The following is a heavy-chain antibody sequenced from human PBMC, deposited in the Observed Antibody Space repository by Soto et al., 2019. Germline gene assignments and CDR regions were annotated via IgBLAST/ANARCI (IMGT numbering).Heavy chain of an antibody. V-gene: IGHV1-69*01. CDR3: AGGRIVVVGSRAYYGMDF. CDR2: TIPVFGLV. Sequence: QVHLLLQSGAEVQKPGSSVNVSCKASGGTPSNSAVSWVRQAPGQVHEWMGGTIPVFGLVKYAQNFQGRVTIIADESTNTAYMERSRLRPEDTAEYYCAGGRIVVVGSRAYYGMDFWAQVTKVTVSS. CDR1: GGTPSNSA. J-gene: IGHJ6*02. D-gene: IGHD3-22*01.